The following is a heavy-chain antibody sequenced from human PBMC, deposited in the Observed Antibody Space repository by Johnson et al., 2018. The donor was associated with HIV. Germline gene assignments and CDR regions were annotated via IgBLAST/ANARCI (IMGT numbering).Heavy chain of an antibody. V-gene: IGHV3-30*02. J-gene: IGHJ3*02. CDR3: AREVHIVVVSSFRWAFDI. Sequence: QVQLVESGGGVVQPGGSLRLSCAASGFTFSNYGMHWVRQAPGKGLEWVAFLRYDGDITYYIDSVKGRFTISRDNSKNTLYLQMNSLRAEDTAVYYCAREVHIVVVSSFRWAFDIWGQGTMVTVSS. CDR1: GFTFSNYG. D-gene: IGHD2-21*01. CDR2: LRYDGDIT.